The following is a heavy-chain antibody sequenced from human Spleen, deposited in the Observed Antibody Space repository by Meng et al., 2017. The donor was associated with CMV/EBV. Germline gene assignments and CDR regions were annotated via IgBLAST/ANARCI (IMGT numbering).Heavy chain of an antibody. D-gene: IGHD2-15*01. CDR2: INHSGST. CDR1: GGSFSGYY. CDR3: ARYPRSGNKYYFDY. Sequence: SETLSLTCAVYGGSFSGYYWSWIRQPPGKGLEWSGEINHSGSTNYNPSLKSRVTISVDTSKNQFSLKLSSVTAADTAVYYCARYPRSGNKYYFDYWGQGTLVTVSS. J-gene: IGHJ4*02. V-gene: IGHV4-34*01.